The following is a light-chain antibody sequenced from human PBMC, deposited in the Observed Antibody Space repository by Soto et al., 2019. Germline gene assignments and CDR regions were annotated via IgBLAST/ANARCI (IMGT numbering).Light chain of an antibody. CDR3: QQYGSSGT. J-gene: IGKJ1*01. Sequence: EIALTQSPGTRSLSPGERATLSWRASQSVSKNYLAWYQQKPGQAPRLLIYGASNRATGIPDRFSGSGSGTDFTLTISRLAPEDFAVYYCQQYGSSGTFGQGTKVDIK. CDR1: QSVSKNY. CDR2: GAS. V-gene: IGKV3-20*01.